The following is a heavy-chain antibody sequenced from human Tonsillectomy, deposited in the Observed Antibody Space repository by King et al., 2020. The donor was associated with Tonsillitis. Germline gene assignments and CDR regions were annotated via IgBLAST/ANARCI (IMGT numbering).Heavy chain of an antibody. CDR2: IKQDGSEK. Sequence: QLVQSGGGLVQPGGSLRLSCAASGFTFSRYWMTWVRQAPGKGLEWVANIKQDGSEKYYVDSVKGRFTISRDNAKNSLYLEMNSLRAEDTAVYYCARSLGWDALDYWGQGTLVTVSS. CDR3: ARSLGWDALDY. V-gene: IGHV3-7*03. CDR1: GFTFSRYW. J-gene: IGHJ4*02. D-gene: IGHD6-19*01.